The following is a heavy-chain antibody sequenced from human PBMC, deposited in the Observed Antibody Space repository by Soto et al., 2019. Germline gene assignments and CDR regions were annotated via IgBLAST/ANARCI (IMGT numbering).Heavy chain of an antibody. CDR1: GFTVSSNY. Sequence: EVQLVESGGGLVQPGGSLRLSCAASGFTVSSNYMSWVRQAPGKGLEWVSVIYSGGSTYYADSVKGRFTISRHNSKNTLYLQMNSLRAEDTAVYYCARGVRQQQLVPPSYYYYGMDVWGQGTTVTVSS. D-gene: IGHD6-13*01. V-gene: IGHV3-53*04. J-gene: IGHJ6*02. CDR2: IYSGGST. CDR3: ARGVRQQQLVPPSYYYYGMDV.